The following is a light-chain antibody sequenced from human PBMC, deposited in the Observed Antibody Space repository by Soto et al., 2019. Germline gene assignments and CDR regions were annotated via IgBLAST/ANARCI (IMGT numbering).Light chain of an antibody. J-gene: IGKJ1*01. Sequence: EIVLTQSPGTLSLSPGEGATLSCRASQTVTSSYFAWYQQKPGQAPRLLISGASSRATAVPDRFSGSGSGTDFTLTISRLEPEDFAVYYCPQYGSSPWTFGQGTKVEIK. V-gene: IGKV3-20*01. CDR2: GAS. CDR1: QTVTSSY. CDR3: PQYGSSPWT.